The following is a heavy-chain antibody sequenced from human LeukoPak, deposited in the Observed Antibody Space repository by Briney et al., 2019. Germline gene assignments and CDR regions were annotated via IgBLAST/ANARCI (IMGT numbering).Heavy chain of an antibody. CDR2: IYHSGST. CDR3: ARDEKGPDAGDY. CDR1: GYSMSSGYY. J-gene: IGHJ4*02. V-gene: IGHV4-38-2*02. Sequence: SETLSLTCTVSGYSMSSGYYWGWIRQPPGKGLEWIGSIYHSGSTYYNPSLKNRVTISVDTSKNQFSLKLSSVTAADTAVYYCARDEKGPDAGDYWGQGTLVTVSS.